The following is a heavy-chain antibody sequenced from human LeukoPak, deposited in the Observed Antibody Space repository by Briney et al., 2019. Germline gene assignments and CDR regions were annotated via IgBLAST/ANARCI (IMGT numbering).Heavy chain of an antibody. J-gene: IGHJ4*02. V-gene: IGHV4-59*01. Sequence: KPSETLSLTCSVSGGSISSYYWSWIRQPPGKGLEWIGYMHYSGSTNYNPSLKSRVTISLDTSKYQFSLKLSSVTAADTAVYYCARVNKIWECFDYWGRGTLVTVSS. CDR3: ARVNKIWECFDY. CDR1: GGSISSYY. D-gene: IGHD3-3*01. CDR2: MHYSGST.